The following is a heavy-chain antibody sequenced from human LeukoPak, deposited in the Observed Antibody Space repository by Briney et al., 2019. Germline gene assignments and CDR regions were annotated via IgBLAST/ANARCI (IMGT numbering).Heavy chain of an antibody. CDR1: GFTFSSYG. CDR2: IRYDGGQK. V-gene: IGHV3-30*02. Sequence: GGSLRLSCAASGFTFSSYGVYWVRQAPGKGLEWVAFIRYDGGQKYYADSVKGRFTISRDNSKNTLYLQMNSLGAEDTAVYYCAKMYYNALTGSHAPYYFDYWGQGTLVTVSS. D-gene: IGHD3-9*01. CDR3: AKMYYNALTGSHAPYYFDY. J-gene: IGHJ4*02.